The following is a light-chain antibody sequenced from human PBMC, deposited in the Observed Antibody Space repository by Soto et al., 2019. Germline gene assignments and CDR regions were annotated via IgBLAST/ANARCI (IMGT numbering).Light chain of an antibody. CDR1: QSVSSSY. Sequence: EIVLTQSPGTLSLSPGERATLSCRARQSVSSSYLAWYQQRPGQAPRLLIYGASIRATGIPDRFSGSGSGTDFALTISRLEPEDFAVYFCQQHGSSPWTFGQGTKVEIK. J-gene: IGKJ1*01. V-gene: IGKV3-20*01. CDR3: QQHGSSPWT. CDR2: GAS.